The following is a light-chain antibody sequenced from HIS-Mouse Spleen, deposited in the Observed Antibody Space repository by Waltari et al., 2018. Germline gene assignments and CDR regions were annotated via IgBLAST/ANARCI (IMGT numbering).Light chain of an antibody. CDR3: QQSYSTPFT. CDR1: QSISSY. CDR2: AAS. V-gene: IGKV1-39*01. J-gene: IGKJ3*01. Sequence: DIQMTQSPSSLSASVVDRVTIPCRASQSISSYLNWYQQKPGKAPKLLIYAASSLQSGVPSRFSGSGSGTDFTLTISSLQPEDFATYYCQQSYSTPFTFGPGTKVDIK.